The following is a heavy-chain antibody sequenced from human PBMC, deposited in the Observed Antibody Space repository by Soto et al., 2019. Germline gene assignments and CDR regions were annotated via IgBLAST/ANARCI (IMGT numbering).Heavy chain of an antibody. D-gene: IGHD3-22*01. V-gene: IGHV3-48*01. Sequence: GGSLRLSCAASGFTFSSYSMNWVRQAPGKGLEWVSYISSSSSTIYYADSVKGRFTISRDNAKNSPYLQMNSLRAEDTTVYYCARGAYYYDSSGLSYWGQGTLVTVSS. CDR2: ISSSSSTI. CDR1: GFTFSSYS. CDR3: ARGAYYYDSSGLSY. J-gene: IGHJ4*02.